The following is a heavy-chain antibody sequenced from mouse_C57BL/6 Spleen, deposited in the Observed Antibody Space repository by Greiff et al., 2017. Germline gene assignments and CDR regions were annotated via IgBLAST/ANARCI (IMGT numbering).Heavy chain of an antibody. CDR2: IKPNYGTT. CDR3: ARSITTVVRYFDV. D-gene: IGHD1-1*01. V-gene: IGHV1-39*01. Sequence: VQLKESGPELVKPGASVKLSCKASGYSFTDYNMNWVKQSNGKSLEWIGVIKPNYGTTSYNQKFKGKATLTVDQSSSTAYMQHNSLTSEDSAVYYCARSITTVVRYFDVWGTGTTVTVSS. J-gene: IGHJ1*03. CDR1: GYSFTDYN.